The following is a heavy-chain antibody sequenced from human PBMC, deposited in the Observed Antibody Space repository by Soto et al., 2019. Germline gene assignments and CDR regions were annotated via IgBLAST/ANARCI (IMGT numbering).Heavy chain of an antibody. Sequence: PGGSLRLSCTASGFTFTNYAMTWVRQAPGKGLEWVSGITNGGGSTYYADSVKGRFTISRDNSKNTLFLQMNFLRAGDTAVYYCARGLAYYYDSGSEPYWGQGTLVTVSS. CDR2: ITNGGGST. CDR1: GFTFTNYA. CDR3: ARGLAYYYDSGSEPY. J-gene: IGHJ4*02. V-gene: IGHV3-23*01. D-gene: IGHD3-10*01.